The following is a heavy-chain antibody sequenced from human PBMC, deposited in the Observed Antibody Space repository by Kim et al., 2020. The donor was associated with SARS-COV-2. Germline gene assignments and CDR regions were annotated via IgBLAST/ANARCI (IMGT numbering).Heavy chain of an antibody. Sequence: GGSLRLSCAASGFTVSSNYMSWVRQAPGKGLEWVSVIYSGGSTYYADSVKGRFTISRDNSKNTLYLQMNSLRAEDTAVYYCARSSPFLEWPYYYYGMDVWGQGTTVTVSS. CDR2: IYSGGST. V-gene: IGHV3-53*01. J-gene: IGHJ6*02. CDR1: GFTVSSNY. D-gene: IGHD3-3*01. CDR3: ARSSPFLEWPYYYYGMDV.